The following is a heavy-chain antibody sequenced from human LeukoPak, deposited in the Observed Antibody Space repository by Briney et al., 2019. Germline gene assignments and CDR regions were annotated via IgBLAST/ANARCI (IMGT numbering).Heavy chain of an antibody. D-gene: IGHD3-22*01. CDR1: GYTFTSYG. Sequence: ASVKVSCKASGYTFTSYGISWVRQAPGQGLEWMGWISAYNGNTNYAQKLQGRVTMTTDTSTSTAYVELRSLRSDDTAVYYCAREGDFSYYDSSGYYYWGQGTLVTVSS. J-gene: IGHJ4*02. V-gene: IGHV1-18*01. CDR3: AREGDFSYYDSSGYYY. CDR2: ISAYNGNT.